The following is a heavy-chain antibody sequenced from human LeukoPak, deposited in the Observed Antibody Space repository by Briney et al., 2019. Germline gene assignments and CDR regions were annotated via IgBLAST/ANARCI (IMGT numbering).Heavy chain of an antibody. J-gene: IGHJ4*02. D-gene: IGHD6-19*01. V-gene: IGHV1-2*02. CDR1: GYSFTDYY. CDR3: ARQRYRSTQWLVDPTDY. CDR2: INPTSGGT. Sequence: ASVKVSCKASGYSFTDYYMHWVRQAPGQGLQWMGCINPTSGGTHYAQNFQGRVTVTRDTSISTAYMELNRLTFDDTAVYYCARQRYRSTQWLVDPTDYWGQGTLVSISS.